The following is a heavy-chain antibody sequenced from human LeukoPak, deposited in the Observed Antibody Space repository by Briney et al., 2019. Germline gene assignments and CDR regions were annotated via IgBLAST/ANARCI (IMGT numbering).Heavy chain of an antibody. V-gene: IGHV1-8*01. CDR2: MNPNSGNT. CDR1: GYTFTSYD. J-gene: IGHJ3*02. CDR3: ASGRCSSTSCYKGDDAFDI. Sequence: GASVKVSCKASGYTFTSYDINWVRQATGQGLEWMGWMNPNSGNTGYAQKFQGRVTMTRNTSISTAYMELSSLRSEDTAVYYCASGRCSSTSCYKGDDAFDIWGQGTMVTVSS. D-gene: IGHD2-2*02.